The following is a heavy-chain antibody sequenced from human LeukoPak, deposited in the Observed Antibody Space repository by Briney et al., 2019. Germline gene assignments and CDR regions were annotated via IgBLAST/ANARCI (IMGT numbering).Heavy chain of an antibody. J-gene: IGHJ5*02. CDR3: ARRYSSSWDNWFDP. D-gene: IGHD6-13*01. Sequence: PSETLSLTCTVSGGSNSSSNYYWGWILQPPGKGLEWIGSIYYSGSTYYNPSLKSRVTIAVDTSKNQFSLKLSSVTAADTAVYYCARRYSSSWDNWFDPWGQGTLVTVSS. CDR2: IYYSGST. CDR1: GGSNSSSNYY. V-gene: IGHV4-39*01.